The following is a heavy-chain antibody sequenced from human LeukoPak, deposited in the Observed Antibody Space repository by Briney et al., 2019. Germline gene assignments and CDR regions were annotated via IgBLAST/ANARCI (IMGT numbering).Heavy chain of an antibody. CDR1: GGSLSGGFT. J-gene: IGHJ6*02. CDR3: ARDGFSMVRNYFFHGTDV. D-gene: IGHD3-10*01. CDR2: IYSGGST. V-gene: IGHV4-61*08. Sequence: SETLSLTCAVSGGSLSGGFTWSWVRQPPGKGLEWIGYIYSGGSTTYNPSLKSRVTISIDKSKNQFSLRLTSVTAADTAVYFCARDGFSMVRNYFFHGTDVWGQGTTVIVSS.